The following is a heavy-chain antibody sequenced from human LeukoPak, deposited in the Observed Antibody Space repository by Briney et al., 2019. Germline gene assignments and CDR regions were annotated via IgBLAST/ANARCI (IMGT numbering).Heavy chain of an antibody. V-gene: IGHV1-8*01. Sequence: ASVKVSCKASGYTFTSYDINWVRQATGQGLEWMGWMNPNSGNTGYAQKFQGRVTMTRNTSISTAYMELRSLRSDDTAVYYCARWIAVAGTGWFDPWGQGTLVTVSS. CDR3: ARWIAVAGTGWFDP. CDR2: MNPNSGNT. CDR1: GYTFTSYD. D-gene: IGHD6-19*01. J-gene: IGHJ5*02.